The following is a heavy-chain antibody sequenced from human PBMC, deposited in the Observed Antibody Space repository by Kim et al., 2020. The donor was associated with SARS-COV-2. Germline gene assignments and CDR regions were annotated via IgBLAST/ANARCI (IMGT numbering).Heavy chain of an antibody. CDR2: TYYRSKWYN. J-gene: IGHJ4*02. Sequence: SQTLSLTCAISGDSVSSTSAAWNWIRQSPSRGLEWLGRTYYRSKWYNDYAVSVKSRITINPDTSKNQFSLQLNSVTPEDTAVYYCARAAAAGRDDQAGLDFWGQGTLVTVSS. CDR3: ARAAAAGRDDQAGLDF. V-gene: IGHV6-1*01. CDR1: GDSVSSTSAA. D-gene: IGHD6-13*01.